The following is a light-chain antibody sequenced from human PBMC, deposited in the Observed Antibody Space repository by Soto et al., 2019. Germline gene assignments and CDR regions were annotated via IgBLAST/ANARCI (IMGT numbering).Light chain of an antibody. Sequence: QLVLTQSPSASASLGASVKLTCTLSSGHSNYAIAWHQQQSEKGPRYLMKVNNDGSHIKGDGIPDRFSGSSSGAERYLTISGLQSEDEADYYCQTWGTGYWVFGGGTKLTVL. V-gene: IGLV4-69*01. CDR2: VNNDGSH. J-gene: IGLJ3*02. CDR3: QTWGTGYWV. CDR1: SGHSNYA.